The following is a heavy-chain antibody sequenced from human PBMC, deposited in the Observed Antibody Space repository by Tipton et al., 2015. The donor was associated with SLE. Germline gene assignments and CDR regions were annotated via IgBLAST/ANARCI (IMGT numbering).Heavy chain of an antibody. CDR3: ARDSAGISYDSGDYNPEYFQH. J-gene: IGHJ1*01. V-gene: IGHV3-21*01. D-gene: IGHD3-22*01. Sequence: SLRLSCAASGFTFSYYSMNWVRQAPGKGLEWVSSISSSSGYIYYSDSVRGRFTISRDDANNSLYLQMNSLRAEDTAVYYCARDSAGISYDSGDYNPEYFQHWGQGTLVTVSS. CDR2: ISSSSGYI. CDR1: GFTFSYYS.